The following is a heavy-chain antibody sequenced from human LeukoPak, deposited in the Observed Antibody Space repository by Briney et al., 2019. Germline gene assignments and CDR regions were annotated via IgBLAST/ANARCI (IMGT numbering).Heavy chain of an antibody. Sequence: KPSQTLSLTCTVSGGSIRSGDYYWSWIRQPPGKGLEWIGYIYYSGSAYYNPSLNSRVTISVDMSKNQFSLRLSSATAADTAVYYCARVHRDGYSYLYHYFDYWGQGTLVTVSA. CDR3: ARVHRDGYSYLYHYFDY. D-gene: IGHD5-24*01. CDR2: IYYSGSA. CDR1: GGSIRSGDYY. J-gene: IGHJ4*02. V-gene: IGHV4-30-4*01.